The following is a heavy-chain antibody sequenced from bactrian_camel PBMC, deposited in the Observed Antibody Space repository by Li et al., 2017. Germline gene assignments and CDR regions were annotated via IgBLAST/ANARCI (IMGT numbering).Heavy chain of an antibody. CDR2: LDSDGST. CDR3: RFGGGLGAT. V-gene: IGHV3S53*01. Sequence: HVQLVESGGGSVQAGGSLTLSCVASGYVDSSVCMGWFRQAPGKEREGVASLDSDGSTAYADSVKGRFTISRDNARNTVYLQMNNLKTEDSAIYYCRFGGGLGATWGQGTQVTVS. D-gene: IGHD5*01. CDR1: GYVDSSVC. J-gene: IGHJ6*01.